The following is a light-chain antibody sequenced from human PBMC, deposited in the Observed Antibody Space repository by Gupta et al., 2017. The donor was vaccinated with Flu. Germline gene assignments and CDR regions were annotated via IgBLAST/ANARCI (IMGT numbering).Light chain of an antibody. CDR1: QSISSW. CDR2: EAS. V-gene: IGKV1-5*03. Sequence: DIQMTQSPSTLSASVGDRVTITCRASQSISSWLAWYQQKPGRAPKLLIYEASSLQSGVPSRFSGGGYATEFTLTISSLQPDDFATYYCQQYSNSPRTFGGGTKVEI. CDR3: QQYSNSPRT. J-gene: IGKJ4*02.